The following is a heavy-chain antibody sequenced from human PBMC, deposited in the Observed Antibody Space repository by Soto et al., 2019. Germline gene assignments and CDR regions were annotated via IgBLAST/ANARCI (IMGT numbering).Heavy chain of an antibody. CDR1: GFSLSTSGMC. J-gene: IGHJ4*02. Sequence: SGPTLVNPTQTLTLTCTFSGFSLSTSGMCVSWIRQPPGKALEWLALIDWDDDKYYSTSLKTRLTISKDTSKNQVVLTMTNMDPVDTATYYCARTPYYYGSGSSYYFDYWGQGTLGTVSS. CDR3: ARTPYYYGSGSSYYFDY. V-gene: IGHV2-70*01. CDR2: IDWDDDK. D-gene: IGHD3-10*01.